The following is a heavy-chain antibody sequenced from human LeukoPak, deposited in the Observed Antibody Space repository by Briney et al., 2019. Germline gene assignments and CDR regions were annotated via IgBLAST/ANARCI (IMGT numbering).Heavy chain of an antibody. Sequence: PSETLSLTCTVSGGSSVVTTGAGSGSPPGKGLEWIGDIYYSGSTNYNPSLKSRVTISADTSKNHFSLKLSSVTAADTAIYYCARHTRPGYSGYENAFDIWGQGTMVTVSS. D-gene: IGHD5-12*01. V-gene: IGHV4-59*08. CDR3: ARHTRPGYSGYENAFDI. J-gene: IGHJ3*02. CDR2: IYYSGST. CDR1: GGSSVVTT.